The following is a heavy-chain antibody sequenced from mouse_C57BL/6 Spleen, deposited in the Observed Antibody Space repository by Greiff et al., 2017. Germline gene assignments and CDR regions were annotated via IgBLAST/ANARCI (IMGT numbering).Heavy chain of an antibody. CDR2: INPSTGGT. V-gene: IGHV1-43*01. Sequence: VQLKESGPELVKPGASVKISCKASGYSFTGYYMHWVKQSSEKSLEWIGEINPSTGGTSYNQKFKGKATLTVDKSSSTAYMQLKSLTSEDSAVYYCARYGSSYRYFDVWGTGTTVTVSS. CDR3: ARYGSSYRYFDV. J-gene: IGHJ1*03. D-gene: IGHD1-1*01. CDR1: GYSFTGYY.